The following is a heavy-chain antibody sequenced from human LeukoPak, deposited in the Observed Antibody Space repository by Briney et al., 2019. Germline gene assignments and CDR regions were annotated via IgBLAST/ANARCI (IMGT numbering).Heavy chain of an antibody. CDR2: ISGSGGST. D-gene: IGHD3-9*01. V-gene: IGHV3-23*01. J-gene: IGHJ4*02. Sequence: GGSLRLPCAASGFTFSSYAMSWVRQAPGKGLEWVSGISGSGGSTYYADSVKGRFTISRDNSKNTLYLQMNSLRAEDTAVYYCAKGPLYDILTGYDYWGQGTLVTVSS. CDR3: AKGPLYDILTGYDY. CDR1: GFTFSSYA.